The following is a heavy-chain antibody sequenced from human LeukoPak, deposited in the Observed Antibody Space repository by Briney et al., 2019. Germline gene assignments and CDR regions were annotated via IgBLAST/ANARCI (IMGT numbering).Heavy chain of an antibody. D-gene: IGHD3-16*01. J-gene: IGHJ4*02. V-gene: IGHV4-39*01. Sequence: SETLSLTCTVSGGSITGSYYWGWIRQTPGERLEWIGSVFYSGGTYYNPSLKSRVTISVDTSKNQFSLKLSSVTAADTAVYYCARRDNEYVFDFWGQGTLVTVSS. CDR3: ARRDNEYVFDF. CDR2: VFYSGGT. CDR1: GGSITGSYY.